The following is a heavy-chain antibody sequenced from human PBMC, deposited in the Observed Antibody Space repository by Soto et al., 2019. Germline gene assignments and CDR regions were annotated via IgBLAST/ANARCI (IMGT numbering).Heavy chain of an antibody. CDR1: CGSIRIYY. Sequence: SETLTHLCTVSCGSIRIYYGRWLRQPAVMGVEWMGYIYYSGSTNYNPSLKSRVTRSVAASKNQFSLKLSSVTAADTAVYYCAGFYYYDSSGYVSWLDPWGQGTLVTVSS. D-gene: IGHD3-22*01. V-gene: IGHV4-59*01. CDR3: AGFYYYDSSGYVSWLDP. CDR2: IYYSGST. J-gene: IGHJ5*02.